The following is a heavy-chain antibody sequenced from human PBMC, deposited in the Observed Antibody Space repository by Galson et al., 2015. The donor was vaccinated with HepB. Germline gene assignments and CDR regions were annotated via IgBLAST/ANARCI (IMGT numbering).Heavy chain of an antibody. CDR2: ISTSDGNT. CDR1: GYTFTTYG. Sequence: SVKVSCKASGYTFTTYGISWVRQAPGQGLEWMGWISTSDGNTNYAQKFQDRVTMTTDTSTRTAYMELRSLRSDDTAVYYCVRDFQYCSGGTCYAGFDYWGQGTLVTVSS. CDR3: VRDFQYCSGGTCYAGFDY. V-gene: IGHV1-18*01. J-gene: IGHJ4*02. D-gene: IGHD2-15*01.